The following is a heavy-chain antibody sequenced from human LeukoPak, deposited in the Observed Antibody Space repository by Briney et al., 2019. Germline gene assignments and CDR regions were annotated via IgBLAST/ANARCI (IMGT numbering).Heavy chain of an antibody. D-gene: IGHD2-2*01. J-gene: IGHJ5*02. CDR3: AREEVYCSSTSCTPGYNWFDP. CDR1: GGSISSGSYY. V-gene: IGHV4-61*02. CDR2: IYTSGST. Sequence: SQTLSLTCTVSGGSISSGSYYWSWIRQPAGKGLEWIGRIYTSGSTNYNPPLKSRVTISVDTSKNQFSLKLSSVTAADTAVYYCAREEVYCSSTSCTPGYNWFDPWGQGTLVTVSS.